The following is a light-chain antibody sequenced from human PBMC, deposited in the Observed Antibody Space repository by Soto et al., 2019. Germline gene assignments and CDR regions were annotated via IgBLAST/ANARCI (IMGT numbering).Light chain of an antibody. CDR1: QSISKW. CDR3: HQYHSSPHP. Sequence: DIQMTQSPSTLYASVGDRVTITCRASQSISKWVGWYKQQRGRAPKLLIFDASSLESGVPSRFSGSGSETEFTLNISGLQADDLATCYCHQYHSSPHPFGGGTTLESK. V-gene: IGKV1-5*01. CDR2: DAS. J-gene: IGKJ4*01.